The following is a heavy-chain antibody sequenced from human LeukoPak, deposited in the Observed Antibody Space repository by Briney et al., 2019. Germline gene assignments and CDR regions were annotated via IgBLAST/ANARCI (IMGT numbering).Heavy chain of an antibody. CDR1: GGTFSSYA. J-gene: IGHJ4*02. V-gene: IGHV1-69*05. D-gene: IGHD6-19*01. CDR3: ARDATHSSGWYPFHEPKKNYFDY. Sequence: SVKVSCKASGGTFSSYAISWVLQAPGQGLEWMGRIIPIFGTANYAQKFQGRVTITTDESTSTAYMELSSLRSEDTAVYYCARDATHSSGWYPFHEPKKNYFDYWGQGTLVTVSS. CDR2: IIPIFGTA.